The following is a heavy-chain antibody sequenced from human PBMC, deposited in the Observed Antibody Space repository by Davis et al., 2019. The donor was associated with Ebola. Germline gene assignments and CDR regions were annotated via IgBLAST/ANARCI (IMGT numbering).Heavy chain of an antibody. J-gene: IGHJ4*02. D-gene: IGHD3-16*01. CDR1: GYSFTHFA. CDR2: ITPNTASP. V-gene: IGHV7-4-1*02. CDR3: ARGMGELALN. Sequence: ASVQVSCKASGYSFTHFAINWLRQAPGQRFEWLGWITPNTASPTYARGFSERFVFPLDTSVNTAFLQINNLRTEETAIYYCARGMGELALNWGQGTLVTVSS.